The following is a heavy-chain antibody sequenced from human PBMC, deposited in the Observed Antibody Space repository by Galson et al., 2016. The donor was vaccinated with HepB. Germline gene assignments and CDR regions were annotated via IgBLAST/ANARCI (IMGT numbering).Heavy chain of an antibody. V-gene: IGHV1-69*13. CDR1: GGTFNKNA. CDR3: ARVGLYSDSGGYFYNWYFDL. J-gene: IGHJ2*01. CDR2: IIPYFGTA. Sequence: SVKVSCKASGGTFNKNAISWVRQAPGQGLEWMGGIIPYFGTANFAQKFQGRVTITADESTSTAYMELSSLRSEDTAVYYCARVGLYSDSGGYFYNWYFDLWGRGSLVSVSS. D-gene: IGHD3-22*01.